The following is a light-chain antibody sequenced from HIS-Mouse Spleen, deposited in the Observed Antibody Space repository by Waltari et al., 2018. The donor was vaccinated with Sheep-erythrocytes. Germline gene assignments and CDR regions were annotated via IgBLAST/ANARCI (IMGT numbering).Light chain of an antibody. V-gene: IGLV2-23*01. CDR2: EGS. CDR1: TSPVGRYHL. J-gene: IGLJ3*02. CDR3: CSYAGSSTPWV. Sequence: QSALTQPASVSGSPGQSLPIPCPGPTSPVGRYHLVPWYQQHPGKAPKLMIYEGSKRPSGVSNRFSGSKSGNTASLTISGLQAEDEADYYCCSYAGSSTPWVFGGGTKLTVL.